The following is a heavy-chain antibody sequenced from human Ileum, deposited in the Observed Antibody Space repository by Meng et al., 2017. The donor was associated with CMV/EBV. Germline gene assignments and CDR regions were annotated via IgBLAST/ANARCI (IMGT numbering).Heavy chain of an antibody. CDR3: VRDQHYCTNTTCHKFYFDS. D-gene: IGHD2-2*02. J-gene: IGHJ4*02. CDR1: GVTFKTYD. CDR2: IRYVGANK. Sequence: GESLKISCTVSGVTFKTYDIHWVRQGPGKRLEWVAFIRYVGANKYADSVKGRFTISRDNSKSTVYLQMNSLKPGDTGLYYCVRDQHYCTNTTCHKFYFDSWGQGLLVTVSS. V-gene: IGHV3-30*02.